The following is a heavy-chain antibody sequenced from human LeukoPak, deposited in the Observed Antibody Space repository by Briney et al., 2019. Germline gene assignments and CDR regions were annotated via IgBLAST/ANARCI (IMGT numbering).Heavy chain of an antibody. V-gene: IGHV1-2*02. Sequence: ASVKVSCKASGYTFTGYYMHWVRQAPGQGLEWMGWINPNSGGTNYAQKFQGRVTMTRDTSISTAYMELSRLRSDDTAVYYCARDHVLLWSGELLAFDIWGQGTMVTVSS. CDR3: ARDHVLLWSGELLAFDI. CDR2: INPNSGGT. D-gene: IGHD3-10*01. J-gene: IGHJ3*02. CDR1: GYTFTGYY.